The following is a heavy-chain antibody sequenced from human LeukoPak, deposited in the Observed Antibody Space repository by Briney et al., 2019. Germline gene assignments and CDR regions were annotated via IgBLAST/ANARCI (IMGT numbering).Heavy chain of an antibody. CDR3: ARAIAVAGKAGAFDI. CDR2: INPNSGGT. V-gene: IGHV1-2*02. J-gene: IGHJ3*02. D-gene: IGHD6-19*01. Sequence: ASVKVSCKASGYTFTGYYMHWVRQAPGQGLEWMGWINPNSGGTNYAQKFQSRVTMTRDTSISTAYMELSRLRSDDTAVYYCARAIAVAGKAGAFDIWGQGTMVTVSS. CDR1: GYTFTGYY.